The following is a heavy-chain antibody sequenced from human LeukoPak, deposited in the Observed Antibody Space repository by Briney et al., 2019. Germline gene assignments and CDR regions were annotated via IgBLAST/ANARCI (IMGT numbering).Heavy chain of an antibody. J-gene: IGHJ4*02. D-gene: IGHD6-13*01. CDR1: GFTVSSNY. CDR3: ARGVAAAEYYFDY. CDR2: IYSGSRT. V-gene: IGHV3-53*01. Sequence: GGSLRLSCAAAGFTVSSNYMSWVRQAPGKGLEWVSIIYSGSRTNYADSVKGRFTISRDNSKNTLYLQMNSLRAEDTAVYYCARGVAAAEYYFDYWGQGTLVTVSS.